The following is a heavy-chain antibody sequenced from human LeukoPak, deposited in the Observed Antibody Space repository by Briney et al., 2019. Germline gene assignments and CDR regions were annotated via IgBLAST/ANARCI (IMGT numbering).Heavy chain of an antibody. D-gene: IGHD1-7*01. CDR2: IYSGGST. CDR1: GFTVSSNY. V-gene: IGHV3-53*01. Sequence: PGGSLRLSCAASGFTVSSNYMSWVRQASGKGLEWVSVIYSGGSTYYADSVKGRFTISRDNSKNTLFLQMNSLRAEDTAVYYCARDRGLTGTGDYWGQGTLVTVSS. J-gene: IGHJ4*02. CDR3: ARDRGLTGTGDY.